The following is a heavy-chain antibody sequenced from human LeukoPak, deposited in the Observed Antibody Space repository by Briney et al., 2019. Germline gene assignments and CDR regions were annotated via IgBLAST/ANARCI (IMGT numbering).Heavy chain of an antibody. CDR2: ISYDGSNK. V-gene: IGHV3-30-3*01. Sequence: GGSLRLSCAASGFTFSSYAMHWVRQAPGKGLEWVAVISYDGSNKYYADSVKGRFTISRDNSKNTLYLQMNSLRAEDTAVYYCARERGHEDYWGQGTLVTVSS. D-gene: IGHD5-12*01. CDR1: GFTFSSYA. J-gene: IGHJ4*02. CDR3: ARERGHEDY.